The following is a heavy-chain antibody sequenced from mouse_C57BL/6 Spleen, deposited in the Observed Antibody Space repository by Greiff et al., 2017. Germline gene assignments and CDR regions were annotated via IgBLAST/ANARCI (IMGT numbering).Heavy chain of an antibody. D-gene: IGHD1-1*01. Sequence: QVQLQQPGAELVKPGASVKMSCKASGYTFTSYWITWVKQRPGQGLEWIGDIYPGSGSTNYNEKFKSKATLTVDTSSSPAYMQLSSLTSEYSAVYYCARYGSSSYWYFDVWGTGTTVTGSS. V-gene: IGHV1-55*01. J-gene: IGHJ1*03. CDR1: GYTFTSYW. CDR2: IYPGSGST. CDR3: ARYGSSSYWYFDV.